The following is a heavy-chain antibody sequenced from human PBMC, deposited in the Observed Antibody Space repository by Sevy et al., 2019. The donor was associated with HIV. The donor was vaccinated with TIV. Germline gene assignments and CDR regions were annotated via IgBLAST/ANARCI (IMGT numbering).Heavy chain of an antibody. V-gene: IGHV1-18*01. Sequence: ASVKVSCKASGYTFNSYGINWVRQAPGQGLEWMGRISAYNANTNYAQNLQDRVTMTSDTSTSTAYMELWSLRSDDTAVYFCERDKIAATGVMDYWGQGTLVTVSS. D-gene: IGHD6-13*01. CDR2: ISAYNANT. CDR1: GYTFNSYG. CDR3: ERDKIAATGVMDY. J-gene: IGHJ4*02.